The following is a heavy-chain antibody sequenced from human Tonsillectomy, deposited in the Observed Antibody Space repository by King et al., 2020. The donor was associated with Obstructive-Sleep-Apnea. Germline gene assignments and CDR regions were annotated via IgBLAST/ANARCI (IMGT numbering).Heavy chain of an antibody. CDR3: SRVGDSSTWSDLYS. J-gene: IGHJ4*02. CDR1: GYTFTNYG. V-gene: IGHV1-18*04. Sequence: QLVQSGAEVKKPGASVKVSCEASGYTFTNYGISWVRQAPGQGLEWMGWISDYNVNTNSAQKLQGRVTMTTDTSTRTAYMELRSLRSDDTAVYYCSRVGDSSTWSDLYSWGQGTLVTVSS. CDR2: ISDYNVNT. D-gene: IGHD6-13*01.